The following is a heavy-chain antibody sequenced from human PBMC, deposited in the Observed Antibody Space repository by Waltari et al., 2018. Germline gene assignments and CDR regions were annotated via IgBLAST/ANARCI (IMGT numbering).Heavy chain of an antibody. CDR1: GYTFTSYD. CDR2: MNPNSGNT. D-gene: IGHD6-19*01. V-gene: IGHV1-8*01. J-gene: IGHJ2*01. CDR3: ARAASSGWAL. Sequence: QVQLVQSGAEVKKPGASVKVSCKASGYTFTSYDINWVRQATGQGLEWMGWMNPNSGNTGYAQKLQGRVTMTTDTSTSTAYMELRSLRSDDTAVYYCARAASSGWALWGRGTLVTVSS.